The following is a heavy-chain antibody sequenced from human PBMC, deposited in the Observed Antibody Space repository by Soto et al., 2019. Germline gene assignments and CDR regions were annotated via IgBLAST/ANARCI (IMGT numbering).Heavy chain of an antibody. CDR1: GFSFSNYG. CDR2: ISHDGNSH. Sequence: VHLVESGGGVVQPGRSLRLSCEGSGFSFSNYGIHWVRQAPGKGLEWVAVISHDGNSHHLADSVRGRFTISRDNSQNTVFLHMTSLRREDSAVYHCVKAQERSAQYFAVVITAFDFWGQGTMVTVSS. V-gene: IGHV3-30*18. CDR3: VKAQERSAQYFAVVITAFDF. D-gene: IGHD3-22*01. J-gene: IGHJ3*01.